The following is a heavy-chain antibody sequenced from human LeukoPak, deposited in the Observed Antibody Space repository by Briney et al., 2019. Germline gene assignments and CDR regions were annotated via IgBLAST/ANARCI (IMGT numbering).Heavy chain of an antibody. CDR2: IYYSGST. J-gene: IGHJ4*02. V-gene: IGHV4-31*03. CDR3: AREGSTGTTR. CDR1: GGSISCGGYY. D-gene: IGHD1-1*01. Sequence: SQTLSLTCTVSGGSISCGGYYWSWIRQHPGKGLELIGYIYYSGSTYYNPSLKSRVTISVDTSKNQFSLKLSSVTAADTAVYYFAREGSTGTTRWGQGTLVTVSS.